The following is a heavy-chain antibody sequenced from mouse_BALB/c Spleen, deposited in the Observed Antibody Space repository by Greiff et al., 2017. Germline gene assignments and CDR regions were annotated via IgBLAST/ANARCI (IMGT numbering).Heavy chain of an antibody. CDR2: ISSGGSYT. D-gene: IGHD2-1*01. Sequence: DVKLVESGGGLVKPGGSLKLSCAASGFTFSSYAMSWVRQSPEKRLEWVAEISSGGSYTYYPDTVTGRFTISRDNAKNTLYLEMSSLRSEDTAMYYCARVEGNYDYFDYWGQGTTLTVSS. CDR1: GFTFSSYA. V-gene: IGHV5-9-4*01. J-gene: IGHJ2*01. CDR3: ARVEGNYDYFDY.